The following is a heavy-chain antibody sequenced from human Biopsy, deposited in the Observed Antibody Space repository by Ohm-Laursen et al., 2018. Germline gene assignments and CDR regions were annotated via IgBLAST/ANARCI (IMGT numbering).Heavy chain of an antibody. CDR1: GDSISTYY. V-gene: IGHV4-59*01. CDR2: IYYSGTT. CDR3: ARVRGGFLEWFDS. D-gene: IGHD3-3*01. Sequence: TLSLTCTVSGDSISTYYWTWIRQPPGKGLEWIASIYYSGTTNKNPSLKSRVTISVDTSKRQFYLELSSVTAADTAIYYCARVRGGFLEWFDSWGQGTLITVAS. J-gene: IGHJ5*01.